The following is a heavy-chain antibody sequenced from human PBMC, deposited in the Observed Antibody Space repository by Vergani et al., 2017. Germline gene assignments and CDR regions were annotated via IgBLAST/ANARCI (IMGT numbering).Heavy chain of an antibody. CDR1: GFTFSSYS. Sequence: EVQLVESGGGLVKPGGSLRLSCAASGFTFSSYSMNWVRQAPGKGLEWVSSISSSSSYIYYAYSVKGRFTISRDNAKNSLYLQMNSLRAEDTAVYYCASSGDLWGGMIHFDYWGQGTLVTVSS. D-gene: IGHD3-10*01. CDR3: ASSGDLWGGMIHFDY. V-gene: IGHV3-21*04. CDR2: ISSSSSYI. J-gene: IGHJ4*02.